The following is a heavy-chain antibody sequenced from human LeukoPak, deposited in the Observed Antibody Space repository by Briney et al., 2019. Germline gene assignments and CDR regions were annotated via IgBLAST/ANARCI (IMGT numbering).Heavy chain of an antibody. CDR2: IYYSGST. D-gene: IGHD5-18*01. CDR3: ARQGGYSYGYVRY. Sequence: SSETLSLTCTVSGGSISSSSYYWGWIRQPPGKGLEWIGSIYYSGSTYYNPSLKSRVTIPVDTSKNQFSLKLSSVTAADTDVYYCARQGGYSYGYVRYWGQGTLVTVSS. J-gene: IGHJ4*02. V-gene: IGHV4-39*07. CDR1: GGSISSSSYY.